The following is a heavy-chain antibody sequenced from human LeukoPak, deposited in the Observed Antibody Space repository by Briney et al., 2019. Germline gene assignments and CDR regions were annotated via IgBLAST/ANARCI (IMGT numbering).Heavy chain of an antibody. J-gene: IGHJ4*02. CDR3: ANQDSTEYSYYFDF. V-gene: IGHV3-23*01. CDR1: GFIFSNYA. Sequence: GGSLRLSCAASGFIFSNYAMSWVRQAPGKGLQWVSAFSGSGGSTYYADSVKGRFTISRDNSRNTLYLQMNSLRAEDTAVYYCANQDSTEYSYYFDFWGQGTLVTVSS. D-gene: IGHD2/OR15-2a*01. CDR2: FSGSGGST.